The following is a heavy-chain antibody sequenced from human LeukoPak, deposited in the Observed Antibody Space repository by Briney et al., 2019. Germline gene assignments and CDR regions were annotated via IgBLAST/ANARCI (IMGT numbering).Heavy chain of an antibody. CDR2: ISYDGSNK. CDR1: GFTFRSYA. V-gene: IGHV3-30-3*01. D-gene: IGHD5-18*01. J-gene: IGHJ4*02. Sequence: GGSLRLSCAASGFTFRSYAMHWVRQAPGKGLEWVAVISYDGSNKYYADSVKGRFTISRDNSKNTLYLQMNSLRAEDTAVYYCARSSGYSSAPEDYWGQGTLVTVSS. CDR3: ARSSGYSSAPEDY.